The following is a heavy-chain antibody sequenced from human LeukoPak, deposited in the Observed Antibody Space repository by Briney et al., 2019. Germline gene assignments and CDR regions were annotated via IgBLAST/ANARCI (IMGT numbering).Heavy chain of an antibody. D-gene: IGHD6-19*01. Sequence: ASVKVSCKASGYTFTSYDINWVRQATGQGLEWMGWMNPNSGNTGYAQKFQGRVTMTRNTSIGTAYMELSSLRSEDTAVYYCARGRSSSLRKLLPQWLEHTGTFDIWGQGTMVTVSS. J-gene: IGHJ3*02. CDR3: ARGRSSSLRKLLPQWLEHTGTFDI. CDR2: MNPNSGNT. CDR1: GYTFTSYD. V-gene: IGHV1-8*01.